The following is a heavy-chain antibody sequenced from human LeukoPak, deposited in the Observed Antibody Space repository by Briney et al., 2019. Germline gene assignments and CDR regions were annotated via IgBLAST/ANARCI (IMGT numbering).Heavy chain of an antibody. CDR3: ATDGSGSYPYYFDY. J-gene: IGHJ4*02. Sequence: ASVKVSCKVSGYTLTELSMHWVRQAPGKGLEGMGGFDPEDGETIYAQKFQGRVTMTEDTSTDTAYMELSSLRSEDTAVYYCATDGSGSYPYYFDYWGQGTLVTVSS. CDR2: FDPEDGET. CDR1: GYTLTELS. D-gene: IGHD3-10*01. V-gene: IGHV1-24*01.